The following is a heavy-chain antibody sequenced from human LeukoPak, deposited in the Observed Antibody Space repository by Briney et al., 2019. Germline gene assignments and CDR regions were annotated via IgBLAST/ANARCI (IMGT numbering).Heavy chain of an antibody. V-gene: IGHV3-23*01. CDR2: VSGSGGST. J-gene: IGHJ4*02. D-gene: IGHD2-21*01. CDR1: GFTFSSYA. CDR3: ASQPASYSPFDY. Sequence: GGSLRLSCAASGFTFSSYAMNWVRQAPGKGLEWDSAVSGSGGSTSYADSVKGRFTISRDNSKNTLYLQMNSLRAEDTAVYYCASQPASYSPFDYWGQGTLVTVSS.